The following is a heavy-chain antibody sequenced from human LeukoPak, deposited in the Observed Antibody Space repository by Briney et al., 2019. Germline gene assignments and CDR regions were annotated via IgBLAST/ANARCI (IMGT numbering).Heavy chain of an antibody. CDR2: MTSDTLTI. CDR3: ARSVEGHFDY. V-gene: IGHV3-48*04. D-gene: IGHD1-1*01. J-gene: IGHJ4*02. Sequence: GGSLRLSCAASGFRFSVYSMNWVRQAPGKGLEWIAYMTSDTLTIHYADSVKGRFTISRDNAGNSVYLHMDSLRAEDTAVYYCARSVEGHFDYWGQGSLVTVSS. CDR1: GFRFSVYS.